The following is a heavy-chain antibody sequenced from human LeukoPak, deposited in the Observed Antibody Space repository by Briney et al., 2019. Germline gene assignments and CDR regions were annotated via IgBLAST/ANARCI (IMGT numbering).Heavy chain of an antibody. Sequence: PGGSLRLSCAASGFTFSSYAMSWVRQAPGKGLEWVSAISGSGGSTYYADSVKGRFTISRDNSKNTLYVQMNSLRAEDTAVYYCAKVYYYASGGGAFDIWGQGTMVTVSS. CDR2: ISGSGGST. D-gene: IGHD3-10*01. V-gene: IGHV3-23*01. J-gene: IGHJ3*02. CDR3: AKVYYYASGGGAFDI. CDR1: GFTFSSYA.